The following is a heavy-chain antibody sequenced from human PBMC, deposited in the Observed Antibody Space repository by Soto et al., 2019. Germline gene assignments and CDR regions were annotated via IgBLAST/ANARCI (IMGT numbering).Heavy chain of an antibody. CDR3: ARGQEYYDSSGYYDPGWFDP. CDR1: GFTFSDYY. V-gene: IGHV3-11*05. D-gene: IGHD3-22*01. Sequence: GGSLRLSCAASGFTFSDYYMSWIRQAPGKGLEWVSYISSSSSYTNYADSVKGRFTISRDNAKNSLYLQMNSLRAEDTAVYYCARGQEYYDSSGYYDPGWFDPWGQGTLVTVSS. CDR2: ISSSSSYT. J-gene: IGHJ5*02.